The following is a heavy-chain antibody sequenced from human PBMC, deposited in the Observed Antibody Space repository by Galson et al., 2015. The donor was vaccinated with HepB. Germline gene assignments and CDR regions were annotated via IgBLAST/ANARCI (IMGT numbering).Heavy chain of an antibody. D-gene: IGHD6-13*01. CDR1: GFTFSSYA. V-gene: IGHV3-30*04. CDR2: ISYDGSNK. Sequence: SLRLSCAASGFTFSSYAMHWVRQAPGKGLEWVAVISYDGSNKYYADSVKGRFTISRDNSKNTLYLQMNSLRAEDTAVYYCARGTGSSWYGLFDYWGQGTLVTVSS. J-gene: IGHJ4*02. CDR3: ARGTGSSWYGLFDY.